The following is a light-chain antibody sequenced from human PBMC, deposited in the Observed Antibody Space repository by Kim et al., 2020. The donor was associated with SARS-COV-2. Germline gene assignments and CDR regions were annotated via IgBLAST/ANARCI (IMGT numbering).Light chain of an antibody. CDR3: SSYTSSTTLV. Sequence: GQSITISCTRTSNDVGGYNYVSWYQQHPGKAPKLMIYDVSNRPSGVSNRFSGSKSGNTASLTISGLQAEDEADYYCSSYTSSTTLVFGGGTQLTVL. V-gene: IGLV2-14*03. J-gene: IGLJ2*01. CDR1: SNDVGGYNY. CDR2: DVS.